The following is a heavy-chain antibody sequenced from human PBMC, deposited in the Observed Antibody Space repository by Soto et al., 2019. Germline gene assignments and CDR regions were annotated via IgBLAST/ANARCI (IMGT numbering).Heavy chain of an antibody. Sequence: EVQLLESGGGLVQPGGSLRLSCAASGFTFSSYAMSWVRQAPGKGLEWVSAISGSGGSTYYADSVKGRFTISRDNSKNTLYLQMNSLRAEDTAVYYCAKEWQQLVLYDYYYGMDVWGQGTTVTVSS. D-gene: IGHD6-13*01. CDR3: AKEWQQLVLYDYYYGMDV. CDR1: GFTFSSYA. J-gene: IGHJ6*02. CDR2: ISGSGGST. V-gene: IGHV3-23*01.